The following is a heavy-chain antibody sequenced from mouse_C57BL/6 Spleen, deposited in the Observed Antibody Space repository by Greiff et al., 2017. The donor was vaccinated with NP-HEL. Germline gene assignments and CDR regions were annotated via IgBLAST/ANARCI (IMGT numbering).Heavy chain of an antibody. J-gene: IGHJ2*01. D-gene: IGHD2-4*01. CDR3: ARWRYDYDGGYYCDY. CDR1: GYTFTSYW. CDR2: IDPSDSYT. Sequence: QVQLQQPGAELVKPGASVKLSCKASGYTFTSYWMQWVKQRPGQGLEWIGEIDPSDSYTNYNQKFKGKATLTVDTSSSTAYMQLSSLTSEDSAVYYGARWRYDYDGGYYCDYWGQGTTLTVSS. V-gene: IGHV1-50*01.